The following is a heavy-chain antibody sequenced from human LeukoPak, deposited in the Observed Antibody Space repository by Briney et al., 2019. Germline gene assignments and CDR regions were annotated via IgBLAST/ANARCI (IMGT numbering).Heavy chain of an antibody. V-gene: IGHV3-7*01. CDR3: ARVGVILQKDAFDI. D-gene: IGHD3-16*01. CDR1: GFTFSSYW. J-gene: IGHJ3*02. Sequence: GGSLRLSCAASGFTFSSYWMSWVRQAPGKGLEWVANIKQDGSEKYYVDSVKGRFTISRDNAKNSLYLQMNSLRAGDTAVYYCARVGVILQKDAFDIWGQGTMVTVSS. CDR2: IKQDGSEK.